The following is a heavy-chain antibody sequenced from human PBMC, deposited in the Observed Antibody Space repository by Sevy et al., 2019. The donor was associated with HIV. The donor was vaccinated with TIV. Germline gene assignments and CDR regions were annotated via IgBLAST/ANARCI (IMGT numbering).Heavy chain of an antibody. Sequence: GGSLRLSCTASGFTFGDYAMSWFRQAPGKGLEWVGFIRSKAYGGTTEYAACVKGRFTISRDDSKSIAYLQMNSLKTEDTAVYYCTRDGGDGYNQNWGQGTLVTVSS. D-gene: IGHD2-21*01. V-gene: IGHV3-49*03. CDR3: TRDGGDGYNQN. CDR2: IRSKAYGGTT. J-gene: IGHJ4*02. CDR1: GFTFGDYA.